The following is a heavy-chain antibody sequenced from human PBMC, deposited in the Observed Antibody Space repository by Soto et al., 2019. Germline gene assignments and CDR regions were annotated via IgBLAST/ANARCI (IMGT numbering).Heavy chain of an antibody. D-gene: IGHD2-15*01. CDR3: ARASRYCSGGSCYFLPGIDY. Sequence: QVQLVQSGAEVKKPGSSVKVSCKASGGTFSSYAISWVRQAPGQGLEWMGGIIPIFGTANYAQKFQGRVTITADGSTRTAYMELSSLRSEDTAVYYCARASRYCSGGSCYFLPGIDYWGQGTLVTVSS. CDR2: IIPIFGTA. CDR1: GGTFSSYA. J-gene: IGHJ4*02. V-gene: IGHV1-69*12.